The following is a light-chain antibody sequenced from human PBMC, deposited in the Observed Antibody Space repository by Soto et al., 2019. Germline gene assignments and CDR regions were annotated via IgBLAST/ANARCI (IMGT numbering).Light chain of an antibody. J-gene: IGLJ3*02. Sequence: QSVLTQPASVSGSPGQSITISCTGTSSDVGGYDHVSWYQQHPGKAPKLIIYDVTVRPSGISPRFSGSKSDNTASLAVSGLQPEDEADYYCSSYTNKDTLLFGGGTKPTVL. CDR1: SSDVGGYDH. CDR3: SSYTNKDTLL. CDR2: DVT. V-gene: IGLV2-14*03.